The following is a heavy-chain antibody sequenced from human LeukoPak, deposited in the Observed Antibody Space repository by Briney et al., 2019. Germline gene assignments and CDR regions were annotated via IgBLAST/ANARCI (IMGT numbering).Heavy chain of an antibody. J-gene: IGHJ4*02. CDR3: ARVVNDYGDRFDY. CDR2: IYHSGST. D-gene: IGHD4-17*01. Sequence: PSETLSLTCTVSGYSISSGYYWGWIRQPPGKGLEGIGSIYHSGSTYYNPSLKSRVTISVDTSKNQFSLKLSSVTAADTAVYYCARVVNDYGDRFDYWGQGTLVTVSS. CDR1: GYSISSGYY. V-gene: IGHV4-38-2*02.